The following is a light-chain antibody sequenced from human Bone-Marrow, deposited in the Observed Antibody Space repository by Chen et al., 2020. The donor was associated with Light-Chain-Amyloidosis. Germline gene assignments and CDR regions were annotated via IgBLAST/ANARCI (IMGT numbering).Light chain of an antibody. CDR1: RSLMGSDGNAL. CDR3: MQYTHWPHT. J-gene: IGKJ2*01. Sequence: DVVLTQSPLSLPVTLGQPAPISCRSPRSLMGSDGNALLSWFQQRPGQSPRRLIDKVSNRDSWVPDRFSGSGSGTDFTLRISRVEAEDVGVYYCMQYTHWPHTFGQGTKLEIK. V-gene: IGKV2-30*01. CDR2: KVS.